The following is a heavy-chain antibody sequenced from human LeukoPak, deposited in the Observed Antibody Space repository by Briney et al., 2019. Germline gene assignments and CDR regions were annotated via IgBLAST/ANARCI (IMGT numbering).Heavy chain of an antibody. V-gene: IGHV4-4*02. CDR1: GGSISSSNW. CDR3: ARDSLYSSSWLGYYYGMDV. Sequence: PSGTLSLTCAVSGGSISSSNWWSWVRQPPGKGLEWIGEIYHSGSTNYNPSLKSRVTISVDKSKNQFSLKLSSVTAADTAVYYCARDSLYSSSWLGYYYGMDVWGQGTTVTVSS. J-gene: IGHJ6*02. CDR2: IYHSGST. D-gene: IGHD6-13*01.